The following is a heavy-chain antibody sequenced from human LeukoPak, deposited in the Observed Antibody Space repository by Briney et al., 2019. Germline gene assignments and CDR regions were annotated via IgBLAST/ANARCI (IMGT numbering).Heavy chain of an antibody. J-gene: IGHJ4*02. CDR1: GYSLSELS. Sequence: ASVKVSCKVTGYSLSELSIHWVRQAPGKGLEWMGGFDFEDGETLYAQKFRGRLTVTEDTSTDTSYMELSSLAYDDTAVYYCATETPPSGTYSVHFDSWGQGTLVTVSS. CDR3: ATETPPSGTYSVHFDS. CDR2: FDFEDGET. V-gene: IGHV1-24*01. D-gene: IGHD1-26*01.